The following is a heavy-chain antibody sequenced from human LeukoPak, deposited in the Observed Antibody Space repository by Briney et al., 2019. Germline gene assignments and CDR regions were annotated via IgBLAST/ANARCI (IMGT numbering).Heavy chain of an antibody. CDR1: GGTFSSYA. D-gene: IGHD3-10*01. Sequence: SVKVSCKASGGTFSSYAISWVRQAPGQGLEWMGGIIPIFGTANYAQKFQGRVTTTADKSTSTAYMELSSLRSEDTAVYYCAREMVGGAFDIWGQGTMVTVSS. V-gene: IGHV1-69*06. CDR2: IIPIFGTA. CDR3: AREMVGGAFDI. J-gene: IGHJ3*02.